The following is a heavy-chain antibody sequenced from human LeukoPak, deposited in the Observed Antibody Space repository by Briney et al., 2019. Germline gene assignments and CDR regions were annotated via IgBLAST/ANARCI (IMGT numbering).Heavy chain of an antibody. CDR1: GGSFSGYY. CDR3: ARLSYDSSGYLDY. CDR2: INHSGST. D-gene: IGHD3-22*01. Sequence: SETLSLTCAVYGGSFSGYYWSWIRQPPGKGLEWIGEINHSGSTNYNPSLKSRVTISVDTSKNQFSLKLSSVTAADTAVYYCARLSYDSSGYLDYWGQGTLVTVSS. J-gene: IGHJ4*02. V-gene: IGHV4-34*01.